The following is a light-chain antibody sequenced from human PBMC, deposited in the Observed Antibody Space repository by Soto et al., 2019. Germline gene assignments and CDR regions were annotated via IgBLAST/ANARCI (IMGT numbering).Light chain of an antibody. CDR1: QSVSSY. CDR3: KQHSNWPIT. Sequence: ILSTQSPATLTLSPVARPTLSCGASQSVSSYLAWYQQKPGQAPRLLIYDASNRATGIQARFSGSGSGTDFTLTISSIEPEDFAVYYCKQHSNWPITFGQGTRREIK. V-gene: IGKV3-11*01. CDR2: DAS. J-gene: IGKJ5*01.